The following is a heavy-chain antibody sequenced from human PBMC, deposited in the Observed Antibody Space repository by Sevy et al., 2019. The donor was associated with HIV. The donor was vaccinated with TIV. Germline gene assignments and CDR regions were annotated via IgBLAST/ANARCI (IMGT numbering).Heavy chain of an antibody. CDR2: IRYDGSNK. D-gene: IGHD5-18*01. CDR1: GFTFSSYG. Sequence: GGSLRLSCAASGFTFSSYGMHWVRQAPGKGLEWVAFIRYDGSNKYYADSVKGRFTISRDNSKNTLYLQMNSLRAEDTAVYYCAKRALPSYGYGQLGYYMDVWGKGTTVTVSS. CDR3: AKRALPSYGYGQLGYYMDV. V-gene: IGHV3-30*02. J-gene: IGHJ6*03.